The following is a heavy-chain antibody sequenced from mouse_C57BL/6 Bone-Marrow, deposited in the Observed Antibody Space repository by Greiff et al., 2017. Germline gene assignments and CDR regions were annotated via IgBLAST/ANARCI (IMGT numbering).Heavy chain of an antibody. J-gene: IGHJ2*01. Sequence: EVKLMESGEGLVKPGGSLKLSCAASGFTFSSYAMSWVRQTPEKRLEWVAYISSGGDYIYYADTVKGRFTLSRDNARNTLYLQMSSLKSEDTARYYCTRDGGLRRGDYWGQGTTRTVSS. CDR3: TRDGGLRRGDY. V-gene: IGHV5-9-1*02. CDR1: GFTFSSYA. D-gene: IGHD2-4*01. CDR2: ISSGGDYI.